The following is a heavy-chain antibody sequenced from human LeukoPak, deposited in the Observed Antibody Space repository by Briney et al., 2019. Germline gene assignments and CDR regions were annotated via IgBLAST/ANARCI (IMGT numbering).Heavy chain of an antibody. CDR2: IYTSGST. CDR1: GGSISSYY. CDR3: ARGMRYSGSPGGYMDV. D-gene: IGHD1-26*01. Sequence: PSETLSLTCTVSGGSISSYYWSWIRQPAGKGLEWIGRIYTSGSTNYNPPLKSRVTMSVDTSKNQLSLKLSSVTAADTAVYYCARGMRYSGSPGGYMDVWGKGTTVTVSS. V-gene: IGHV4-4*07. J-gene: IGHJ6*03.